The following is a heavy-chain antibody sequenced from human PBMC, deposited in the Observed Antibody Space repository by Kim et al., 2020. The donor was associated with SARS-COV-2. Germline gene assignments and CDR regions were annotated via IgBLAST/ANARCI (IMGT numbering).Heavy chain of an antibody. CDR1: GFTFSSYA. D-gene: IGHD5-12*01. V-gene: IGHV3-30-3*01. J-gene: IGHJ4*02. Sequence: GGSLRLSCAASGFTFSSYAMHWVRQAPGKGLEWVAVISYDGSNKYYADSVKGRFTISRDNSKNTLYLQMNSLRAEDTAVYYCARAPRDGYNYGFPSDYWGQGTLVTVSS. CDR3: ARAPRDGYNYGFPSDY. CDR2: ISYDGSNK.